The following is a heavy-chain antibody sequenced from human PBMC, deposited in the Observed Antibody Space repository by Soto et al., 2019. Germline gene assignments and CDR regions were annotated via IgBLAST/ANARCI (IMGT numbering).Heavy chain of an antibody. D-gene: IGHD3-3*01. CDR1: GFTFSSYA. Sequence: EVQLLESGGGLVQPGGSLRLSCAASGFTFSSYAMGLVRQAPGKGLELVASVSGSGGSTYYADSVKGRFTISRDNTQNTLYLQLNRQRAEDTAVYYCAKWEYYDFWWGYYGRSDWGQGPLVTVCS. J-gene: IGHJ4*02. V-gene: IGHV3-23*01. CDR2: VSGSGGST. CDR3: AKWEYYDFWWGYYGRSD.